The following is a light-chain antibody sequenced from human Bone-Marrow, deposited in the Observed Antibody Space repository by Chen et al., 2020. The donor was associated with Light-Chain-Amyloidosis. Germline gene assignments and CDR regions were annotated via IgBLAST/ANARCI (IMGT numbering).Light chain of an antibody. CDR3: QSYQGSSQGV. CDR1: SGSIATNY. V-gene: IGLV6-57*01. CDR2: EDD. J-gene: IGLJ3*02. Sequence: FMLTQPHSVSESPGKTAIISCTRSSGSIATNYVQWYQQRPGSSPTTVIYEDDQRPSGVPDRFSGSIDRSSNSASLTIPGLKTEDEADYYCQSYQGSSQGVFGGGTKLTVL.